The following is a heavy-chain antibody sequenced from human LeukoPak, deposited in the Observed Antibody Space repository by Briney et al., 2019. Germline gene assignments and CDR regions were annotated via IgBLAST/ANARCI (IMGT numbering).Heavy chain of an antibody. CDR2: IYYSGST. J-gene: IGHJ4*02. V-gene: IGHV4-34*01. CDR1: GGAFSGYY. CDR3: ARLVCGGGSCPAEFDY. D-gene: IGHD2-15*01. Sequence: PSETLSLTCAVYGGAFSGYYWSWIRQPPGRGLEWIGSIYYSGSTYYNPSLKSRVTIFIDTSKNQFSLRLSSVTAADTAVYYCARLVCGGGSCPAEFDYWGQGTLVTVSS.